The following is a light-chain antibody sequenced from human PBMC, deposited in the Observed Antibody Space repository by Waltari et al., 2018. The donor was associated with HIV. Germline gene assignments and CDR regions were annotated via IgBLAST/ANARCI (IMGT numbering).Light chain of an antibody. Sequence: QSALTQPASVPGSPGQSITLSCTAPSDDIGLYNFVSWYQKHPDKAPQLIISANTNRPSGVSYRFSGSKSDNTASLTISGLQAEDEADYYCSSFATSDTLLFGGGTKLTVL. V-gene: IGLV2-14*01. J-gene: IGLJ2*01. CDR1: SDDIGLYNF. CDR2: ANT. CDR3: SSFATSDTLL.